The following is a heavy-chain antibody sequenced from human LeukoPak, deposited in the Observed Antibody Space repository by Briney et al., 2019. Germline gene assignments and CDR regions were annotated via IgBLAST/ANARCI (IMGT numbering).Heavy chain of an antibody. Sequence: ASVKVSCKASGGTFSSYAISWVRQAPGQGLEWMGGIIPAFGAANYAQKFQGRVTITADESTSTAYMELSSLRSEDTAVYYCARGREITLIATRYYFDYWGQGTLVTVSS. CDR3: ARGREITLIATRYYFDY. V-gene: IGHV1-69*13. J-gene: IGHJ4*02. CDR2: IIPAFGAA. CDR1: GGTFSSYA. D-gene: IGHD3-22*01.